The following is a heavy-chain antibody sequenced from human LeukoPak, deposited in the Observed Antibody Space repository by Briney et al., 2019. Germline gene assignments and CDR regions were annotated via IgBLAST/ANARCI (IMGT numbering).Heavy chain of an antibody. Sequence: PGGSLRLSCAASGFPFNTYAMHWVRQAPGKGLVWVSRISGDGRSTDYADSVKGRFTISRDNAKNTLYLQMNSLRAEDTAVYYCVRGGVDYWGQGTLVTVSS. D-gene: IGHD3-16*01. J-gene: IGHJ4*02. CDR1: GFPFNTYA. V-gene: IGHV3-74*01. CDR3: VRGGVDY. CDR2: ISGDGRST.